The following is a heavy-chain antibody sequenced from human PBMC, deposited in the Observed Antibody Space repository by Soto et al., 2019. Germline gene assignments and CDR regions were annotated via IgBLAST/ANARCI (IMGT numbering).Heavy chain of an antibody. Sequence: SETLSLTCAVYGGSFSGYYWSWIRQPPGKGLEWIGEINHSGSTNYNPSLKSRVTISVDTSKNQFSLKLSSVTAADTAVYYCARIGDLSFLEDPPLDYWGQGTLVTVSS. CDR3: ARIGDLSFLEDPPLDY. J-gene: IGHJ4*02. D-gene: IGHD3-3*02. CDR2: INHSGST. V-gene: IGHV4-34*01. CDR1: GGSFSGYY.